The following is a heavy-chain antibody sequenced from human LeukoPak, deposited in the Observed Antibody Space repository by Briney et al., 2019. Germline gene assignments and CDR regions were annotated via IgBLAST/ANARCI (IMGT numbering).Heavy chain of an antibody. J-gene: IGHJ4*02. V-gene: IGHV3-30*02. Sequence: AGGSLRLSCAASGFTFSSYGMHWVRQAPGKGLEWVAFIRYDGSNKYYADSVKGRFTISRDNSKNTLYLQMNSLRAEDTAVYYCAKDGSGNQPFDYWGQGTLVTVSS. CDR1: GFTFSSYG. CDR3: AKDGSGNQPFDY. D-gene: IGHD3-10*01. CDR2: IRYDGSNK.